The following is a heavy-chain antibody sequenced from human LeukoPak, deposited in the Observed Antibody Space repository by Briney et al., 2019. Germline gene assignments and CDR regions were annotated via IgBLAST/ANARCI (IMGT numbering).Heavy chain of an antibody. CDR2: IYYSGST. D-gene: IGHD2-2*02. CDR1: GGSISSSSYY. CDR3: ARKAEDVVVPAAIGDY. J-gene: IGHJ4*02. Sequence: NASETLSLTCTVSGGSISSSSYYWGWIRQPPGKGLEWIGSIYYSGSTYYNPSLKSRVTISVDTSKNQFSLKLSSVTAADTAVYYCARKAEDVVVPAAIGDYWGQGTLVTVSS. V-gene: IGHV4-39*01.